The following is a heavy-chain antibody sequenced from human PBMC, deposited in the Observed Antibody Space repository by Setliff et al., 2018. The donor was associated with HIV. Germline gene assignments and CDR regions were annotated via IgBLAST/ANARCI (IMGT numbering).Heavy chain of an antibody. CDR3: ARPRVFDSFDV. CDR2: ISPNNGAA. J-gene: IGHJ3*01. V-gene: IGHV1-2*06. Sequence: KVSCKATGYIIVGYKMNWVRQVPGQGLEWIGRISPNNGAAEYAPRFQGRVRMTLDTSISTAYLEIPSLTSDDAAVYYCARPRVFDSFDVWGQGTMVTVSS. CDR1: GYIIVGYK.